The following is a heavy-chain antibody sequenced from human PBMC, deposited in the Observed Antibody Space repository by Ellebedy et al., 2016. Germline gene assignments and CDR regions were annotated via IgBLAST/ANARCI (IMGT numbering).Heavy chain of an antibody. J-gene: IGHJ6*04. CDR3: ARGRYYGP. CDR1: GVTFSTYA. V-gene: IGHV3-30-3*01. CDR2: VSYDGNYK. D-gene: IGHD3-3*01. Sequence: GESLKISXVASGVTFSTYAMHWVRQAPGKGLEWVASVSYDGNYKYYADSVKGRFTVSRDNSKNTLYLQMNSLSTEDTAVYYCARGRYYGPWGKGTTVTVSS.